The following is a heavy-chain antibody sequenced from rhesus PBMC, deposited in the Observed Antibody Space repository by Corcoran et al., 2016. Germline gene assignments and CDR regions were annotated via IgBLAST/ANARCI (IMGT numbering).Heavy chain of an antibody. CDR3: AREVPAGTSGY. D-gene: IGHD1-20*01. CDR1: GASNSRYW. Sequence: QVQLQESGPGLVKPSETLSLTCHVSGASNSRYWWSWIRQPRGKGLEWVGEINGNSCSTYYNPALKSRVNISKDASKNQFSLMLISVTAADTAVYYCAREVPAGTSGYWGQGVLVTVSS. J-gene: IGHJ4*01. V-gene: IGHV4-80*01. CDR2: INGNSCST.